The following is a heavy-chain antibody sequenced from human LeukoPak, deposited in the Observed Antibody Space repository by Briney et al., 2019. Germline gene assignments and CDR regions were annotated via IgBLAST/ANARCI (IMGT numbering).Heavy chain of an antibody. CDR1: GFTFSSYA. CDR3: ARLDSRSSSRGYYYYGMDV. D-gene: IGHD6-6*01. CDR2: ISYDGSNK. Sequence: GGSLRLSCAASGFTFSSYAMHWVRQAPGKGLEWVAVISYDGSNKYYADSVKGLFTISRDNSKNTLYLQMNSLRAEDTAVYYCARLDSRSSSRGYYYYGMDVWGQGTTVTVSS. V-gene: IGHV3-30-3*01. J-gene: IGHJ6*02.